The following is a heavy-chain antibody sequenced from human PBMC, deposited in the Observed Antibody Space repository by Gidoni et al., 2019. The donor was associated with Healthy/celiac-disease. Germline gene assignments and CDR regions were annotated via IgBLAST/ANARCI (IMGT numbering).Heavy chain of an antibody. V-gene: IGHV1-18*01. CDR1: GYTFTSYG. D-gene: IGHD6-13*01. J-gene: IGHJ5*02. CDR3: ARYSSSFRGNWFDP. Sequence: QVQLVPSGAEVKKPGASVKVSCKASGYTFTSYGISWVRQDPGQGLEWMGWISAYNGNTNYAQKLQGRVTMTTDTSTSTAYVERRSLRSDDTAGYYCARYSSSFRGNWFDPWGQGTLVTVSS. CDR2: ISAYNGNT.